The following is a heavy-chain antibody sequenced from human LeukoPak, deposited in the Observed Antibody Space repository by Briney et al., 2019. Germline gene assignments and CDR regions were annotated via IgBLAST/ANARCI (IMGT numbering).Heavy chain of an antibody. CDR3: ARVQWELQNNWFDP. D-gene: IGHD1-26*01. V-gene: IGHV1-69*01. Sequence: SVKVSCKASGGTFSSYAISWVRQAPGQGLEWMGGIIPIFGTANYAQKFQGRVTITADESTSTAYMELSSLRSEDTAVFYCARVQWELQNNWFDPWGQGTLVTVSS. CDR2: IIPIFGTA. J-gene: IGHJ5*02. CDR1: GGTFSSYA.